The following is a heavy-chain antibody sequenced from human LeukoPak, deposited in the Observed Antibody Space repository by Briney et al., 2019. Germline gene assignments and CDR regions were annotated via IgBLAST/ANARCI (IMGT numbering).Heavy chain of an antibody. V-gene: IGHV1-46*01. D-gene: IGHD3-10*01. CDR2: INPSGGST. Sequence: ASVKVSCKASGYTFTSYYMHWVRQAPGQGLEWMGIINPSGGSTSYAQKFQGRVTMTRDTSTSTVYMELSSLRSEDTAVYYCARDSGTWFGERRPTSSDYWGQGTLVTVSS. CDR3: ARDSGTWFGERRPTSSDY. CDR1: GYTFTSYY. J-gene: IGHJ4*02.